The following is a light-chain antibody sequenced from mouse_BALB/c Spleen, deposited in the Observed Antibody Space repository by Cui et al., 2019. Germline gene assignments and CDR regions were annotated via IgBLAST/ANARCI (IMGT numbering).Light chain of an antibody. J-gene: IGKJ1*01. Sequence: DLVMTPSPSSLACSVGDQDTMSCKSSQSLLYSSNQKNFLAWYQQTPGQSPKLVIYCASSRECGVPDRFTGSGSGTDFSLTVSSVKAEDLAVYYCQQYYSWTFGGGTKLEIK. V-gene: IGKV8-30*01. CDR3: QQYYSWT. CDR1: QSLLYSSNQKNF. CDR2: CAS.